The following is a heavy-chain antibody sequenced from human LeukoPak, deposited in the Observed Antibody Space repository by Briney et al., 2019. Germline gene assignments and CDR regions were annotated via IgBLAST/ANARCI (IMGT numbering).Heavy chain of an antibody. J-gene: IGHJ4*02. CDR3: ARVYSSGWYALDY. CDR2: ISSSGSTI. CDR1: GFTFSDYY. Sequence: GGSPRLSCAASGFTFSDYYMSWIRQAPGKGLEWVSYISSSGSTIYYADSVKGRFTISRDNAKNSLYLQMDSLRAEDTAVYYCARVYSSGWYALDYWGQGTLVTVSS. V-gene: IGHV3-11*01. D-gene: IGHD6-19*01.